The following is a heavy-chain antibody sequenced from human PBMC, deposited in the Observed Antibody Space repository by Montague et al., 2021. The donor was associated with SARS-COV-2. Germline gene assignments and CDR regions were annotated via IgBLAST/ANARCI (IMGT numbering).Heavy chain of an antibody. CDR2: IYYSGST. J-gene: IGHJ3*02. CDR1: GGSISSSSYY. D-gene: IGHD6-13*01. Sequence: SETLSLTCTVSGGSISSSSYYWGWIRQPPGKGLEWIGSIYYSGSTYYNPSLKSRVTISVDTSENQFSLKLSSVTAADTAVYYCAGSPPGIAAAGTVAAFDIWGQGTMVTVSS. V-gene: IGHV4-39*01. CDR3: AGSPPGIAAAGTVAAFDI.